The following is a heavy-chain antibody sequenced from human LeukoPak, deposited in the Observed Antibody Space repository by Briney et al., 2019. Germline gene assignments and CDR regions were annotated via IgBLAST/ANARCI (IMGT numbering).Heavy chain of an antibody. J-gene: IGHJ3*02. CDR1: GGSFSGYY. V-gene: IGHV4-59*10. CDR3: ARLITGTTTAFDI. CDR2: VYTSGST. Sequence: SETLSLTCAVYGGSFSGYYWSWIRQPAGKGLEWIGRVYTSGSTHYNPSLKSRVTMSVDTSKNQFSLKLSSVTAADTAVYYCARLITGTTTAFDIWGQGTMVTVSS. D-gene: IGHD1-7*01.